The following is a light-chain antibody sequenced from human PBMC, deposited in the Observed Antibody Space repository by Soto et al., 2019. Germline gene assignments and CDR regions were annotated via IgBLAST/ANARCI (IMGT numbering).Light chain of an antibody. CDR1: QSVLYSSNNKNY. CDR2: WAS. J-gene: IGKJ1*01. Sequence: DIVMTQSPDSLAVSLGERATINCKSSQSVLYSSNNKNYFAWYQQKPGQPPKLLIYWASTRESGVPDPFSGSGSRTKFTLSFSRLQAKDGAVYYCKQYFCTAPTFGQGIKVEIK. V-gene: IGKV4-1*01. CDR3: KQYFCTAPT.